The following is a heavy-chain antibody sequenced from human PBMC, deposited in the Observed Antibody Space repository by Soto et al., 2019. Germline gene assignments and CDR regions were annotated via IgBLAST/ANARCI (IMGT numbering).Heavy chain of an antibody. Sequence: ASVKFSCTASGFSFSDYFMHWVRQAPGQGLEWMGWINPNSGGTNYAQKFQGRVTMTRDTSISTAYMELSRLRSDDTAVYYCAREVAARPNWFDPWGQGTLVTVSS. CDR2: INPNSGGT. CDR3: AREVAARPNWFDP. J-gene: IGHJ5*02. V-gene: IGHV1-2*02. CDR1: GFSFSDYF. D-gene: IGHD6-6*01.